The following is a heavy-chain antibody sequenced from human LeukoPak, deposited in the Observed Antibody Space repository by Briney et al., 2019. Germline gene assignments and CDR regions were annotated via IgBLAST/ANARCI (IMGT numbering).Heavy chain of an antibody. Sequence: SETLSLTCAVYGGSFSGYYWSWIRQPPGKGLEWIGEINHSGSTNYNPSLKSRVTISVDTSKNQLSLKLSSVTAADTAVYYCARGRERYSYANWFDPWGQGTLVTVSS. CDR3: ARGRERYSYANWFDP. J-gene: IGHJ5*02. CDR1: GGSFSGYY. V-gene: IGHV4-34*01. D-gene: IGHD5-18*01. CDR2: INHSGST.